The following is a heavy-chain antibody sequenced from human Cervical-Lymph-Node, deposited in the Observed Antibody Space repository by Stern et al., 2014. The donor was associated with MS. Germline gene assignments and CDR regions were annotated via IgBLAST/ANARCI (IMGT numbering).Heavy chain of an antibody. CDR2: IYPGNFDT. J-gene: IGHJ3*02. V-gene: IGHV5-51*03. Sequence: VQLVQSGADVKKPGESLKISCKASGYSFTNSWIGWVRQMPGKGLEWVGIIYPGNFDTRYSPSFQGQVTISADRSISTAYLQWSSLKASDTAMYYCARLASYTGYDYDAFDMWGQGTRVTVSS. CDR3: ARLASYTGYDYDAFDM. CDR1: GYSFTNSW. D-gene: IGHD5-12*01.